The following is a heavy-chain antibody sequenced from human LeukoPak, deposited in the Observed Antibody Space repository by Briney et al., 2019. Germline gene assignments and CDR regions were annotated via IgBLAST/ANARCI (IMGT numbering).Heavy chain of an antibody. CDR3: ARDMGIYYYDSSGYLDY. V-gene: IGHV1-46*01. J-gene: IGHJ4*02. Sequence: ASVKVSCKASGYTFTSYYMHWVRQAPGQGLEWMGIINPSGGSTSYTQKFQGRVTMTRDMSTSTVFMELSSLRSEDTAVYYCARDMGIYYYDSSGYLDYWGQGTLVTVSS. D-gene: IGHD3-22*01. CDR1: GYTFTSYY. CDR2: INPSGGST.